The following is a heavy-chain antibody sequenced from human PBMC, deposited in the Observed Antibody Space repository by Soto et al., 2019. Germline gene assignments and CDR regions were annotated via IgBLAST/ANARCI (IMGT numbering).Heavy chain of an antibody. J-gene: IGHJ3*02. Sequence: PGESLKISCKGSGYSFTSYWIGWVRQMPGKGLEWMGIIYPGDSDTRYSPSFQGQVTISADKSISTAYLQWSSLKASDTAMYYCARPTRLEYSGSYSHPANDAFDIWGQGTMVTVSS. CDR2: IYPGDSDT. D-gene: IGHD1-26*01. CDR1: GYSFTSYW. CDR3: ARPTRLEYSGSYSHPANDAFDI. V-gene: IGHV5-51*01.